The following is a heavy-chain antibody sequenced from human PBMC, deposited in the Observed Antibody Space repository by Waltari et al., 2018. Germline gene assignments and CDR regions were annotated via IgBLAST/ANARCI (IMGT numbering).Heavy chain of an antibody. Sequence: QVQLVESGGGVVQPGRSRRLSWAASGFTFRSEAMHWVRQAPGKGLEWVAVISYDGSNKYYADSVKGRFTISRDNSKNTLYLQMNSLRAEDTAVYYCASPRGAFDIWGQGTMVTVSS. CDR2: ISYDGSNK. V-gene: IGHV3-30-3*01. D-gene: IGHD3-10*01. CDR1: GFTFRSEA. CDR3: ASPRGAFDI. J-gene: IGHJ3*02.